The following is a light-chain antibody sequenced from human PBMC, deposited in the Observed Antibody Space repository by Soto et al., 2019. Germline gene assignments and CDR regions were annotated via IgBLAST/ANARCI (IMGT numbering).Light chain of an antibody. CDR2: AAS. J-gene: IGKJ1*01. Sequence: DIQMTQSPSSLSASVGDSVTITCRASQSITVYSNWYQQKTWQAPNLLIYAASSLQSGVPSRLRGGGSRKEITPNISSLQPDDFATYYRHQYDSSPRTFGPGTTVDIK. CDR3: HQYDSSPRT. V-gene: IGKV1-39*01. CDR1: QSITVY.